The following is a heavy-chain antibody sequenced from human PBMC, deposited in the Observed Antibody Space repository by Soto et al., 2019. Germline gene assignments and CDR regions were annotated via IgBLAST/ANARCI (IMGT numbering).Heavy chain of an antibody. V-gene: IGHV3-23*01. Sequence: EVHVLESGGGLVQPGGSLRLSCVASGFIFSEYAMTWIRQAPGKGLEWVAGIIKSGGETYYTDSGKGRFTVSRDNSKKIWFLKMASLGADDTAFYSFPREVGGIPFAPWGRGPLSLSPQ. CDR1: GFIFSEYA. CDR2: IIKSGGET. CDR3: PREVGGIPFAP. D-gene: IGHD2-15*01. J-gene: IGHJ5*02.